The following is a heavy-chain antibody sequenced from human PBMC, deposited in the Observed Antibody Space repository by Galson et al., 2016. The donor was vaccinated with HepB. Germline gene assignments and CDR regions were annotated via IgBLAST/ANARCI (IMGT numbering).Heavy chain of an antibody. CDR3: AGAAVVPGARVVFDP. Sequence: SETLSLTCAVSGGSISTDYWWSWVRQSPGRGLEWIGEIYQTGTANYDPSFTRRATTSLDKSKAQFSLRLDSVTAADPAVYYCAGAAVVPGARVVFDPWGQEVLVTVSS. J-gene: IGHJ5*02. V-gene: IGHV4-4*02. D-gene: IGHD3-3*01. CDR2: IYQTGTA. CDR1: GGSISTDYW.